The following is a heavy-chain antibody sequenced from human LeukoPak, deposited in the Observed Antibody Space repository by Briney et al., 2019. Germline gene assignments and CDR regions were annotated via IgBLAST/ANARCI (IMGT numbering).Heavy chain of an antibody. CDR1: GFTFSSYW. J-gene: IGHJ3*02. CDR3: AKDVIYSGSYWDAFDI. CDR2: IHYDGSDA. Sequence: GGSLRLSCAASGFTFSSYWMHWVRQAPGKGLEWVAFIHYDGSDAYYADSVKGRFTISRDNSKNTLYLQMQSLRAEDTAVYYCAKDVIYSGSYWDAFDIWGQGTMVTVSS. D-gene: IGHD1-26*01. V-gene: IGHV3-30*02.